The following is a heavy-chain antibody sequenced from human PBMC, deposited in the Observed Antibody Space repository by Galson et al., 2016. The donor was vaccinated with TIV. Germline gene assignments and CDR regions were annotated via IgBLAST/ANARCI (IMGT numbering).Heavy chain of an antibody. CDR3: ARVLEVAGTDY. D-gene: IGHD6-19*01. J-gene: IGHJ4*02. Sequence: SVKVSCKASGYTFTSYYMHWVRQAPGQGLERMGIINPSGGSTSYAQKFQGRVTMTRDTSTSTVYMELSSLRSEDTAVYYCARVLEVAGTDYWGQGTLVTVSS. CDR2: INPSGGST. CDR1: GYTFTSYY. V-gene: IGHV1-46*01.